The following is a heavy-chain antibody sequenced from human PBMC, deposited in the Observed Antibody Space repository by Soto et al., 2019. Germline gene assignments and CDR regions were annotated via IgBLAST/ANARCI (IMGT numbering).Heavy chain of an antibody. Sequence: ASVKVSCKASGYTFTSYDINWVRQATGQGLEWMGWMNPNSGNTGYAQKFQGRVTMTRNTSISTAYMELSSLRSEDTAVYYCARVKSDYVWGSYRYYYYGMDVWGQGTTVTVSS. CDR1: GYTFTSYD. V-gene: IGHV1-8*01. CDR2: MNPNSGNT. J-gene: IGHJ6*02. D-gene: IGHD3-16*02. CDR3: ARVKSDYVWGSYRYYYYGMDV.